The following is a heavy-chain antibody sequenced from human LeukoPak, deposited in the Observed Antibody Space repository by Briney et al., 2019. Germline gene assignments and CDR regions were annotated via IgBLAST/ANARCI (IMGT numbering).Heavy chain of an antibody. CDR2: IYYSGST. D-gene: IGHD3-3*01. CDR3: ARASPYDFWSGYYTGMTSGMDV. CDR1: GGSISSYY. Sequence: SETLSLTCTVSGGSISSYYWSWIRQPPGKGLEWIGYIYYSGSTNYNPSLKSQVTISVDTSKNQFSLKLSSVTAADTAVYYCARASPYDFWSGYYTGMTSGMDVWGQGTTVTVSS. V-gene: IGHV4-59*01. J-gene: IGHJ6*02.